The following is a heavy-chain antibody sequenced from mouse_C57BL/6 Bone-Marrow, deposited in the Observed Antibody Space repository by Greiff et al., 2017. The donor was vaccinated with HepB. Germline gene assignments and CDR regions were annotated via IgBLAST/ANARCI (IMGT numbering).Heavy chain of an antibody. Sequence: VQLQQSGAELVRPGTSVKMSCKASGYTFTNYWIGWAKQRPGHGLEWIGDIYPGGGYTNYNEKFKGKATLTADKSSSTAYTQFSSLTSEDSAIYYCARRIITTVVAGDWYFDVWGTGTTVTVSS. CDR2: IYPGGGYT. CDR3: ARRIITTVVAGDWYFDV. CDR1: GYTFTNYW. J-gene: IGHJ1*03. V-gene: IGHV1-63*01. D-gene: IGHD1-1*01.